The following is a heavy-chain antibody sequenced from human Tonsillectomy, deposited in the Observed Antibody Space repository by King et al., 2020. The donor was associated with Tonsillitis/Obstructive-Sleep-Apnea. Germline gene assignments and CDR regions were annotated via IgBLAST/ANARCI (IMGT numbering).Heavy chain of an antibody. CDR2: IKEDGSIK. J-gene: IGHJ3*02. Sequence: VQLVESGGGLVPPGGSLRLSCAASGFTLRNFWMTWVRQAPGKGLEWLANIKEDGSIKNYGDSVKGRFTISRDDAKNSLYLQMNSLRAEDTAVYYCAGDDAPYSDSGIYYDAFDIWGQGTVVTVSS. CDR3: AGDDAPYSDSGIYYDAFDI. D-gene: IGHD3-10*01. V-gene: IGHV3-7*04. CDR1: GFTLRNFW.